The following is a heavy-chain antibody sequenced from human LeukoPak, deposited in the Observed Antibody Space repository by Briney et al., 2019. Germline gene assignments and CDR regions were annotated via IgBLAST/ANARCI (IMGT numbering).Heavy chain of an antibody. D-gene: IGHD4-17*01. CDR1: GYTFTGYH. V-gene: IGHV1-2*02. J-gene: IGHJ4*02. CDR3: ARGGSVTTWDYFDY. CDR2: INPNTGDT. Sequence: ASVKVSFKASGYTFTGYHMHWVRQAPGQGLEWMGWINPNTGDTNYAQKFQGRVTMTRDTSISAAYIELSSLRSEDTAVYYCARGGSVTTWDYFDYWGQGTLVTVSS.